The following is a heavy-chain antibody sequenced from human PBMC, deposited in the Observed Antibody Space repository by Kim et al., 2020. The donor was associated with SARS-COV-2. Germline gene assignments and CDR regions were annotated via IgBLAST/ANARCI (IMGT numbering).Heavy chain of an antibody. CDR1: GFSLGSYW. J-gene: IGHJ4*02. CDR3: IRDFGIEDF. Sequence: GGSLRLSCAASGFSLGSYWMHWVRQVPGKGLVWVSRINSDGSSTSYADSVKGLFTVSRDNAKNTVYLQMNSLRAEDTAIYYCIRDFGIEDFWGQGTLVTVSS. V-gene: IGHV3-74*01. CDR2: INSDGSST. D-gene: IGHD3-3*01.